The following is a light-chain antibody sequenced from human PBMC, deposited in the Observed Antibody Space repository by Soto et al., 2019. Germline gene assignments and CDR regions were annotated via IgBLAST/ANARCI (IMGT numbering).Light chain of an antibody. CDR2: GAS. CDR3: QHYNELPLT. J-gene: IGKJ4*01. V-gene: IGKV3-15*01. Sequence: EIVMTQSPATLSVSPGERATLSCRASQSVSTNLAWYQQKPGQGPRLLIFGASTRAIGIPARFSGSGSGTDFTLTISSLQSEDFAVYYCQHYNELPLTVGGGTKVEIK. CDR1: QSVSTN.